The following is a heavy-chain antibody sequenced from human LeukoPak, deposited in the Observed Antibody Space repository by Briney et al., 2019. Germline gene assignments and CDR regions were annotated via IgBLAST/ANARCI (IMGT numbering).Heavy chain of an antibody. CDR3: AADLHLGELSLESLDY. CDR1: GFTFSSYA. D-gene: IGHD3-16*02. J-gene: IGHJ4*02. Sequence: PGGSLRLSCAASGFTFSSYAMSWVRQAPGKGLEWVSAISGSGGSTYYADSVKGRFTISRDNSKNTLYLQMNSLRAEDTAVYYCAADLHLGELSLESLDYWGQGTLVTVSS. V-gene: IGHV3-23*01. CDR2: ISGSGGST.